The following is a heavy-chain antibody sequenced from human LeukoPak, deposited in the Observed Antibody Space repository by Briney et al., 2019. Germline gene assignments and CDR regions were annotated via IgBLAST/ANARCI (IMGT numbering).Heavy chain of an antibody. CDR3: ARGEYSYGCFDY. D-gene: IGHD5-18*01. J-gene: IGHJ4*02. CDR2: IYYSGST. CDR1: GGSISSYY. V-gene: IGHV4-59*01. Sequence: SSETLSLTCTVSGGSISSYYWSWIRQPPGKRLEWIGHIYYSGSTNYNPSLKSRVTISVDTSKNQFSLKLSSVTAADTAVYYCARGEYSYGCFDYWGQGTLVTVSS.